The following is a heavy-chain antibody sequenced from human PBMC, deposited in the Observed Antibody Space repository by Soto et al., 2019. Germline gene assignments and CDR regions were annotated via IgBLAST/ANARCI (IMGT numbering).Heavy chain of an antibody. CDR2: IYYSGST. CDR1: GGSISSGGYY. Sequence: QVQLQESGPGLVKPSQTLSLTCTVSGGSISSGGYYWSWIRQHPGKGLEWIGYIYYSGSTYYNPSLKSRVTISVDTPKNQFSLKLSSVTAADTAVYYCARYRPGAYGDYWWYFDLWGRGTLVTVSS. J-gene: IGHJ2*01. CDR3: ARYRPGAYGDYWWYFDL. V-gene: IGHV4-31*03. D-gene: IGHD4-17*01.